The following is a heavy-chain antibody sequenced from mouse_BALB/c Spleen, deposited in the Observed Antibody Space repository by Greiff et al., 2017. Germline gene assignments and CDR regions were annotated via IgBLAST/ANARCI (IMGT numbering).Heavy chain of an antibody. CDR1: GYSITSGYY. J-gene: IGHJ3*01. Sequence: DVKLQESGPGLVKPSQSLSLTCSVTGYSITSGYYWNWIRQFPGNKLEWMGYISYDGSNNYNPSLKNRISITRDTSKNQFFLKLNSVTTEDTATYFCASNYGSSYRFAYWGQGTLVTVSA. V-gene: IGHV3-6*02. CDR2: ISYDGSN. CDR3: ASNYGSSYRFAY. D-gene: IGHD1-1*01.